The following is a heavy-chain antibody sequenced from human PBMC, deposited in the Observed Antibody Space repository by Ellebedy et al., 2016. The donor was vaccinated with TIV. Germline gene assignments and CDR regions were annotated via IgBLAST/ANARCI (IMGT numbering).Heavy chain of an antibody. CDR3: AKGGGYSGYDRFGAFDI. J-gene: IGHJ3*02. CDR1: GFTFSSSA. V-gene: IGHV3-23*01. Sequence: GESLKISCAASGFTFSSSAMSWVRQAPGKGLEWVSAISGSGGSTYYADSVKGRFTISRDNSKNTLSLQMNSLRAEDTAVYYCAKGGGYSGYDRFGAFDIWGQGTMVTVSS. D-gene: IGHD5-12*01. CDR2: ISGSGGST.